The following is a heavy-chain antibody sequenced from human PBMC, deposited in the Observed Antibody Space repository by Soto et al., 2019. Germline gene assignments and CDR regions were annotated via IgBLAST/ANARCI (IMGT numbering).Heavy chain of an antibody. CDR3: AKPLIYDFYYFMDV. D-gene: IGHD3-3*01. Sequence: GSLRLSCAGSGFTFNNYAMTWIRQAPGKGLEWVSSISGSGDSSYYADSVKGRFTISRDHSKNTLYLQMSGLRVEDTAIYFCAKPLIYDFYYFMDVWGTGTTVTVSS. CDR2: ISGSGDSS. J-gene: IGHJ6*03. CDR1: GFTFNNYA. V-gene: IGHV3-23*01.